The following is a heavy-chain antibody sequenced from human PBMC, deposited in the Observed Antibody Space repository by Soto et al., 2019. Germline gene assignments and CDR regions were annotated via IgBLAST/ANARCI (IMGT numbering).Heavy chain of an antibody. J-gene: IGHJ5*02. Sequence: SETLSLTCTVSGGSIRSYYWSWIRQPPGKGLEWIGYIYYSGSTNYNPSLKSRVTISVDTSKNQFSLKLSSVTAADTAVYYCARNIAAAGFGWFDPWGQGTLVTVS. CDR3: ARNIAAAGFGWFDP. D-gene: IGHD6-13*01. V-gene: IGHV4-59*01. CDR1: GGSIRSYY. CDR2: IYYSGST.